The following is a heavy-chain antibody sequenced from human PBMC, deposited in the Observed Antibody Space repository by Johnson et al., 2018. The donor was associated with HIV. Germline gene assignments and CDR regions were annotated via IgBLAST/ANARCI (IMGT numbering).Heavy chain of an antibody. Sequence: EVQLVESGGGLVQPGGSLRLSCAGSGYIFRNYWMHWVRQAPGKGLVWVARIYSDGSDTAYADSVKGRFTISRDNAKKTLYLQMNSLRAEDTAVYYCARKQWLEIPSDAFDGWGQGTMVTVSS. CDR2: IYSDGSDT. CDR1: GYIFRNYW. J-gene: IGHJ3*01. CDR3: ARKQWLEIPSDAFDG. D-gene: IGHD6-19*01. V-gene: IGHV3-74*03.